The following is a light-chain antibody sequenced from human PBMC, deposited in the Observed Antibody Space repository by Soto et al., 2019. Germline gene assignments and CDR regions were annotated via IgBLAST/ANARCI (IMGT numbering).Light chain of an antibody. CDR3: QQYGSSPPWT. V-gene: IGKV3-20*01. CDR1: QSVSSSY. CDR2: GAS. Sequence: EIVLTQSPGTLSLSPGERATLSCRASQSVSSSYLAWYQQKPGQAPRLLIYGASSRATGIPDRFSGSGSGTEFTLTISRLEPEDFAVYYCQQYGSSPPWTFGQGTKVESK. J-gene: IGKJ1*01.